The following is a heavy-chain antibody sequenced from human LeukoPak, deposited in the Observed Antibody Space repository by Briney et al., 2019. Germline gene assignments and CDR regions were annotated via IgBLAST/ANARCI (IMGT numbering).Heavy chain of an antibody. CDR3: ARANTIFGVVIRPFDY. CDR2: IYTSGTT. V-gene: IGHV4-4*07. Sequence: PSETLSLTCTVSGGSISNYYWSWIRQPAGKGLEWIGRIYTSGTTNSNPSLKSRVTVSVDTAKNQFSLKLSSVTAADTAVYYCARANTIFGVVIRPFDYWGQGTLVTVSS. D-gene: IGHD3-3*01. J-gene: IGHJ4*02. CDR1: GGSISNYY.